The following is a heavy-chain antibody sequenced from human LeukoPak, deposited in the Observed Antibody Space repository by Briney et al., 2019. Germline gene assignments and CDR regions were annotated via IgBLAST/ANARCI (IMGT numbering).Heavy chain of an antibody. V-gene: IGHV1-69*06. J-gene: IGHJ5*02. D-gene: IGHD5-18*01. CDR3: ARAGYSYGFATYNWFDP. CDR1: GYTFTGYY. Sequence: SVKVSCKASGYTFTGYYMHWVRQAPGQGLEWMGGIIPIFGTANYAQKFQGRVTITADKSTSTAYMELSSLRSEDTAVYYCARAGYSYGFATYNWFDPWGQGTLVTVSS. CDR2: IIPIFGTA.